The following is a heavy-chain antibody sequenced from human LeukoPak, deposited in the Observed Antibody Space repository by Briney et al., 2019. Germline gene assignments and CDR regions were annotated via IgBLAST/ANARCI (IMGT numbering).Heavy chain of an antibody. D-gene: IGHD6-13*01. CDR2: ISWDGGNT. CDR1: GFTFNDYA. J-gene: IGHJ1*01. Sequence: PGGSLRLSCAASGFTFNDYAMHWVRQAPGKGLEWVSLISWDGGNTYYADSVKGRFTISRDNSKNSLSLQMNSLRAEDTALYYCAKGPGAAVGKRYIQHWGQGTLVTVSS. CDR3: AKGPGAAVGKRYIQH. V-gene: IGHV3-43D*03.